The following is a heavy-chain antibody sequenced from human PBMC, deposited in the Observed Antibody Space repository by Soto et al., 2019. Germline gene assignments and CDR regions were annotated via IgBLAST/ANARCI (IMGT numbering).Heavy chain of an antibody. CDR1: GFIFSSYA. Sequence: EVQVLESGGGLVQPGGSLRLSCAASGFIFSSYAMSWVRQAPGKGLEWVSAISASDGSTYYADSVKGRFTISRDNSKKTLYLQMNSLRAEDTAVYYCAKYSITRGATVTTYSGMDVWGQGTTVTVSS. CDR3: AKYSITRGATVTTYSGMDV. V-gene: IGHV3-23*01. D-gene: IGHD4-17*01. CDR2: ISASDGST. J-gene: IGHJ6*02.